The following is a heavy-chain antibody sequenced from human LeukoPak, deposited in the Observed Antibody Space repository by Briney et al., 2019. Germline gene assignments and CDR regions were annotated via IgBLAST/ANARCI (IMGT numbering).Heavy chain of an antibody. V-gene: IGHV1-18*01. CDR3: ARGSGSLDPFDY. Sequence: ASVKVSCKASGYTFTSYGISWVRQAPGQGLEWMGWVSAYNGNTNHAQKIQGRVTMTTDTSTSTAYMELRSLRSGDTAVYYCARGSGSLDPFDYWGQGTLVTVSS. D-gene: IGHD3-10*01. J-gene: IGHJ4*02. CDR2: VSAYNGNT. CDR1: GYTFTSYG.